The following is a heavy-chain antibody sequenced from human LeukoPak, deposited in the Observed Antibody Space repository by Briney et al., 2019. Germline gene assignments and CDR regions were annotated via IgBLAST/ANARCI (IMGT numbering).Heavy chain of an antibody. CDR3: AKDMELVYFDY. V-gene: IGHV3-9*01. D-gene: IGHD6-13*01. CDR1: GFTFDDYA. CDR2: IIWNGVSI. Sequence: SLRLSCAASGFTFDDYAMHWVRQAPGKGLEGVSGIIWNGVSIGYAGSVKGRFTISRDNAKNSLYLQMNSLRAEDTALYYCAKDMELVYFDYWGQGTLVTVSS. J-gene: IGHJ4*02.